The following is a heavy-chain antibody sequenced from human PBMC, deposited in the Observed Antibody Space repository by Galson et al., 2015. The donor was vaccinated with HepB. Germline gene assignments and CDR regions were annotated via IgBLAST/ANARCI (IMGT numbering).Heavy chain of an antibody. Sequence: SLRLSCAGSGFIFGNYAINWFRQAPGKGLEWIGFIGSKAYGGTIEYVAPVKGRFLISRDDSKNIAYLQLNSLKTEDTAMYYCTRDRWYHAFEIWGQGTMVTVSS. J-gene: IGHJ3*02. V-gene: IGHV3-49*03. CDR1: GFIFGNYA. CDR2: IGSKAYGGTI. D-gene: IGHD1-14*01. CDR3: TRDRWYHAFEI.